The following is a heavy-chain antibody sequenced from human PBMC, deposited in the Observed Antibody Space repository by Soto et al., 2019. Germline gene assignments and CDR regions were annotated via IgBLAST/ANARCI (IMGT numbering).Heavy chain of an antibody. V-gene: IGHV3-21*01. CDR3: ARPRIEHTHNKYLFEK. CDR1: VWCCSCYR. D-gene: IGHD1-20*01. Sequence: RLCXRLSGPAAVWCCSCYRISLLRQAPGKGLEWVSSISSKPNRRSSYIHYAESVKGRFTISREHAKDSLYLQMKTMTAEEPGVHYCARPRIEHTHNKYLFEKWGPGT. J-gene: IGHJ4*02. CDR2: ISSKPNRRSSYI.